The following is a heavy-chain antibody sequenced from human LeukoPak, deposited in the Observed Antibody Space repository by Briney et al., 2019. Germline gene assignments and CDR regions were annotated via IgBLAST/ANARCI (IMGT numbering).Heavy chain of an antibody. Sequence: PSETLSLTCTVSGGSARGHSWSWVRQSPGKGVEWIGDIYSTGTTNYNPSFESRLSISVDAARNLFSLRLSSVTAADTAVYYCARRLRSGGDYVGNYYYYMDVWGKGTTVTVSS. CDR3: ARRLRSGGDYVGNYYYYMDV. CDR2: IYSTGTT. CDR1: GGSARGHS. V-gene: IGHV4-4*09. J-gene: IGHJ6*03. D-gene: IGHD4-17*01.